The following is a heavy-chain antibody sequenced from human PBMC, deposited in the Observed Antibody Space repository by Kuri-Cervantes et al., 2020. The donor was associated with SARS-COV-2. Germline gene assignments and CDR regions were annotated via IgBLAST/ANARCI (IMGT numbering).Heavy chain of an antibody. V-gene: IGHV5-51*01. CDR1: GYSFTSYW. CDR3: ARPLYSNYDLVFWYFDL. J-gene: IGHJ2*01. D-gene: IGHD4-11*01. Sequence: GGSLRLSCKGSGYSFTSYWIGWVRQMPGKGLEWMGIIYPADSDTRYSPSFQGQVTISADKSISTAYLQWSSLKASDTAVYYCARPLYSNYDLVFWYFDLWGRGILVTVSS. CDR2: IYPADSDT.